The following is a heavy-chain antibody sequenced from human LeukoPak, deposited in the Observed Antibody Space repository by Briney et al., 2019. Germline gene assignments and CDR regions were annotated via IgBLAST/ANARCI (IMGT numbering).Heavy chain of an antibody. J-gene: IGHJ4*02. D-gene: IGHD3-3*01. Sequence: SETLSLTCAVYGGSFSGYYWSWIRQPPGKWLEWIGEINHSGSTNYNPSLKSRVTISVDTSKNQFSLKLSCVTAAATAGYYCARVNYDFWSGYYVGHYFDYWGEGTLVTVSS. CDR1: GGSFSGYY. V-gene: IGHV4-34*01. CDR3: ARVNYDFWSGYYVGHYFDY. CDR2: INHSGST.